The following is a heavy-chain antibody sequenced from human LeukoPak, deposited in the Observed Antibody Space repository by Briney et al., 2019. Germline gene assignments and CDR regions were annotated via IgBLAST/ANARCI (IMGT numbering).Heavy chain of an antibody. J-gene: IGHJ4*02. D-gene: IGHD6-13*01. Sequence: GGSLRLSCAASGFTFRSYGMHWVRQAPGKGLEWVAVIWYDGSDKYYADSVKGRFTISRDSSKNTLYLQMNSLRAEDTAVYYCARDRGAAAAFLDYWGQGTLVTVSS. CDR3: ARDRGAAAAFLDY. CDR1: GFTFRSYG. V-gene: IGHV3-33*01. CDR2: IWYDGSDK.